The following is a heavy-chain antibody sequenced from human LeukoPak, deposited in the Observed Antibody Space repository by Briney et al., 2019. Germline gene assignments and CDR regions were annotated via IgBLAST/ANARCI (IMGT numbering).Heavy chain of an antibody. CDR3: AKSPFGVVTAFDY. CDR1: GFTFSSYG. Sequence: PGGSLRLSCAASGFTFSSYGMHWVRQAPGKGLEWVAVISYDGSNKYYADSVKGRFTISRDNSKNTLYLQMNSLRAEDTAVYHCAKSPFGVVTAFDYWGQGTLVTVSS. CDR2: ISYDGSNK. V-gene: IGHV3-30*18. J-gene: IGHJ4*02. D-gene: IGHD2-21*02.